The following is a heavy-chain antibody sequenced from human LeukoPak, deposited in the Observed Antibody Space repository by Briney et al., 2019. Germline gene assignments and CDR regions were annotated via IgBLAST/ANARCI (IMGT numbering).Heavy chain of an antibody. CDR2: ISGSGGRT. CDR3: AKDGSVLPAAMFVDC. D-gene: IGHD2-2*01. Sequence: GGSLRLSCAASGFTFSSYAMSWVRQAPGKGLEWVSAISGSGGRTYYADSVKGRFTISRDNSKNTLYLQMNTLRAGDTAVYYCAKDGSVLPAAMFVDCWGQGTLVTVSS. CDR1: GFTFSSYA. V-gene: IGHV3-23*01. J-gene: IGHJ4*02.